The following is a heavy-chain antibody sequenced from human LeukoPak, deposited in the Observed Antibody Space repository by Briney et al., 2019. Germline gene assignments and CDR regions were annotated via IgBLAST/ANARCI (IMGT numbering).Heavy chain of an antibody. CDR1: GGSISSSSYY. J-gene: IGHJ4*02. D-gene: IGHD1-26*01. Sequence: SETLSLTCTVSGGSISSSSYYWGWIRQPPGKGLEWIGSIYYSGNTYYNPSLKSRVTISVDTSKNQFSLKLSSVTAADTAVYYCARSIVGATFDYWGQGTLVTVSS. CDR2: IYYSGNT. V-gene: IGHV4-39*07. CDR3: ARSIVGATFDY.